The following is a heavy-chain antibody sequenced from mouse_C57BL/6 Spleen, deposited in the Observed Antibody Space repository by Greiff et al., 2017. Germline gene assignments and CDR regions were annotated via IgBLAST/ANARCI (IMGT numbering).Heavy chain of an antibody. CDR2: IDPSDSYT. CDR3: ASVYAMYY. Sequence: QVQLQQPGAELVRPGTSVKLSCKASGYTFTSYWMHWVKPRPGPGLEWIGVIDPSDSYTNYNQKFKGKATLTVDTSSSTAYMQLSSLTSEDSAVYYCASVYAMYYWGQGTSVTVSS. J-gene: IGHJ4*01. V-gene: IGHV1-59*01. CDR1: GYTFTSYW.